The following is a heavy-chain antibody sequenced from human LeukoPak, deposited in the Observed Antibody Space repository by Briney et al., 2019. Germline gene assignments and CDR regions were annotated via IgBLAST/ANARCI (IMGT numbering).Heavy chain of an antibody. D-gene: IGHD3-3*01. Sequence: GGSLRLSCAASGFTFSSYAMSWVRQAPGKGLEWVSAISGSGGSTYYADSVKGRFTISRDNSKNTLYLQMNSLRAEDTAVYYCARASEGIGYFDTWGRGSLVTVSS. CDR1: GFTFSSYA. V-gene: IGHV3-23*01. CDR3: ARASEGIGYFDT. CDR2: ISGSGGST. J-gene: IGHJ4*02.